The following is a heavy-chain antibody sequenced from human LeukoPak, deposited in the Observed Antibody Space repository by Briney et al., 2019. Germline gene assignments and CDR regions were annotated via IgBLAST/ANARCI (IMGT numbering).Heavy chain of an antibody. J-gene: IGHJ5*02. CDR1: GGSISSHY. V-gene: IGHV4-59*11. CDR3: ARETRNYDYWFDP. D-gene: IGHD4-11*01. Sequence: PSETLSLTCTVPGGSISSHYWSWIRHPPGKGLEWIGHTYYSGSTNYNPSLKSRVTISVHTSKNQFSLKLSSVTAADTAVYYCARETRNYDYWFDPWGQGTLVTVSS. CDR2: TYYSGST.